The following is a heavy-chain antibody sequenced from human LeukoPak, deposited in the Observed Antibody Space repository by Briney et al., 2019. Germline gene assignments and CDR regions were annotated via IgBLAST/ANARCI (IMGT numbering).Heavy chain of an antibody. V-gene: IGHV3-48*01. Sequence: GGSLRLSCAASGFTFSSYSMNWVRQAPGKGLEWVSYISSSSSTIYYADSVKGRFTISRDNAKNSLYLQMNSLRAEDTAVYYCARDTTTVTTDPDAFDIWGQGTMVTVSS. D-gene: IGHD4-17*01. CDR3: ARDTTTVTTDPDAFDI. CDR2: ISSSSSTI. CDR1: GFTFSSYS. J-gene: IGHJ3*02.